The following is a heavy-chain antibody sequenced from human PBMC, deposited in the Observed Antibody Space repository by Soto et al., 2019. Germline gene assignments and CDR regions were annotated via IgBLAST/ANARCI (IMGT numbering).Heavy chain of an antibody. CDR2: IYYSGST. CDR3: ARDFTGVYYYSSGYRYYGMDV. J-gene: IGHJ6*02. CDR1: GGSISSGGYY. Sequence: SETLSLTCTVSGGSISSGGYYWSWIRQHPGKGLEWIGYIYYSGSTYYNPSLKSRVTISVDTSKNQFSLKLSSVTAADTAVYYCARDFTGVYYYSSGYRYYGMDVWGQGTTVTVSS. V-gene: IGHV4-31*03. D-gene: IGHD3-22*01.